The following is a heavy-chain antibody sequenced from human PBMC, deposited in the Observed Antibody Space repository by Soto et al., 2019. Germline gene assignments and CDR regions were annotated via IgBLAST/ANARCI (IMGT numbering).Heavy chain of an antibody. CDR2: IYYSGTT. CDR1: SYVIESGHY. D-gene: IGHD3-3*01. V-gene: IGHV4-38-2*01. J-gene: IGHJ4*03. Sequence: SETLSLTCVVSSYVIESGHYWGWVRPPPGKGLEWVGSIYYSGTTYYNPSLRSRVTISADTSKNQFSLSLTSVTAADTAVYYCARSPQYYTKGSSPCDCWGPGTLVIVSP. CDR3: ARSPQYYTKGSSPCDC.